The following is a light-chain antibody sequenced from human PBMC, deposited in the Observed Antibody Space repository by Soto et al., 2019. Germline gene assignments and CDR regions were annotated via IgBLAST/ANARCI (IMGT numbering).Light chain of an antibody. CDR2: DAV. Sequence: DIVLTQSPGTLSLSPGERATLSCRASQSVSSNYLAWYQQKPGQAPRLLIYDAVNRATGIPARFSGSGSGTDFTLTISSLEPEDFAVYYCQQRSNWPALSFGGGTKVEIK. J-gene: IGKJ4*01. V-gene: IGKV3-11*01. CDR1: QSVSSNY. CDR3: QQRSNWPALS.